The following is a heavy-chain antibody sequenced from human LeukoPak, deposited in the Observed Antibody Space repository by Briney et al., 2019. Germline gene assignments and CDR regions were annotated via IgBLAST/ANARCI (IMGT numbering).Heavy chain of an antibody. J-gene: IGHJ4*02. D-gene: IGHD2-2*01. CDR3: ARRGYQLLPSFDY. V-gene: IGHV7-4-1*02. CDR1: GYTFTSYA. Sequence: AAVKVSCKASGYTFTSYAMNWVRQAPVQGLEWMGWINTNTGNPTYAQGFTGRFVFSLDTSVSTAYLQISSLKAEDTAVYYCARRGYQLLPSFDYWGQGTLVTVSS. CDR2: INTNTGNP.